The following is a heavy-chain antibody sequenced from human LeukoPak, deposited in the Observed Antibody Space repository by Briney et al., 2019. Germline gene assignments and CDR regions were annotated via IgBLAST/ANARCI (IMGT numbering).Heavy chain of an antibody. V-gene: IGHV4-34*01. Sequence: SETLSLTCAVYGGSFSGYYWSWIRQPPGKGLEWIGSIYYSGSTYYNPSLKSRVTISVDTSKNQFSLKLSSVTAADTAVYYCARDRRGYCSSTSCSSLGGDYWGQGTLVTVSS. J-gene: IGHJ4*02. CDR2: IYYSGST. CDR3: ARDRRGYCSSTSCSSLGGDY. D-gene: IGHD2-2*01. CDR1: GGSFSGYY.